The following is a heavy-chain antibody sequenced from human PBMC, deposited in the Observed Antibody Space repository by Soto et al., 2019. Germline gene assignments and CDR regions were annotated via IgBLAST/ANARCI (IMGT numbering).Heavy chain of an antibody. Sequence: QVQLVQSGAEVKKPGASVKVSCKASGYTFTSYGISWVRQATGQGLEWMGWINAYNGNTDYAQKLQGRVTMTNDTSTSPAYMDLSMLKSDETVGYYRARHNGYDSDYWGQGTLVTVSS. CDR1: GYTFTSYG. CDR2: INAYNGNT. CDR3: ARHNGYDSDY. D-gene: IGHD5-12*01. V-gene: IGHV1-18*01. J-gene: IGHJ4*02.